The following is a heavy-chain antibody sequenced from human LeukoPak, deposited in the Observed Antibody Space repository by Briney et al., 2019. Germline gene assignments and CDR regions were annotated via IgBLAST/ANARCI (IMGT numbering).Heavy chain of an antibody. V-gene: IGHV1-69*04. CDR1: GGTFSSYA. CDR3: ARAIVGYCSGGSCSTFDY. J-gene: IGHJ4*02. CDR2: IIPILGIA. Sequence: GASVKVSCKASGGTFSSYAISWVRQAPGQGLEWMGRIIPILGIANYAQKFQGRVTITADKSTSTAYMELSSLRSEDTAVYYCARAIVGYCSGGSCSTFDYWGQGTLVTVSS. D-gene: IGHD2-15*01.